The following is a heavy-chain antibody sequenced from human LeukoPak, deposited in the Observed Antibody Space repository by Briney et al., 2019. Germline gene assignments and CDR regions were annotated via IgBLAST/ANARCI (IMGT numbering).Heavy chain of an antibody. Sequence: GESLKISCKGTGYSFSSYWIGWVREMPGKGLEWMGIIYPGDFDTRYSPSFQGQVTISADKSISTADLQWSSLKASDTAMYYCARHRGDYRRGFDYWGQGTLVTVSS. D-gene: IGHD4-17*01. J-gene: IGHJ4*02. CDR1: GYSFSSYW. V-gene: IGHV5-51*01. CDR2: IYPGDFDT. CDR3: ARHRGDYRRGFDY.